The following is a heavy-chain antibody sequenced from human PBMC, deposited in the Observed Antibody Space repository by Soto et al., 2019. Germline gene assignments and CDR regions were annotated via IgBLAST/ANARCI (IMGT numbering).Heavy chain of an antibody. CDR1: GGSISSYY. Sequence: SETLSLTCTVSGGSISSYYWSWIRQPPGKGLEWIGYIYYSESTNYNPSLKSRVIISVDTSTSTAYMELRSLRSDDTAVYYCARSAYYYDSSGSLLYWGQGTLVTVSS. J-gene: IGHJ4*02. V-gene: IGHV4-59*01. CDR2: IYYSEST. D-gene: IGHD3-22*01. CDR3: ARSAYYYDSSGSLLY.